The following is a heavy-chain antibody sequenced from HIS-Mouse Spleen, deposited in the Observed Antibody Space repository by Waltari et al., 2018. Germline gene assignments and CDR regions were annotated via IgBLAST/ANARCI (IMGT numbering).Heavy chain of an antibody. D-gene: IGHD6-13*01. CDR2: INPSGGST. V-gene: IGHV1-46*03. CDR1: VYTFTSNY. J-gene: IGHJ3*02. CDR3: ARSPYSSSWDDAFDI. Sequence: QVQLVQSGAEVKKPGASVKVACKTSVYTFTSNYMHCVRQAPGQGVEWMGIINPSGGSTSYARKFQGRVTMNRETSTSTLYSEVRSVRSEDTAVYYCARSPYSSSWDDAFDILGQGTMVTVSS.